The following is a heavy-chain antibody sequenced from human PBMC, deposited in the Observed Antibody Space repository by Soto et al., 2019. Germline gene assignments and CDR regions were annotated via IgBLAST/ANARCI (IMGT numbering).Heavy chain of an antibody. J-gene: IGHJ4*02. CDR1: GFTFSSYG. V-gene: IGHV3-33*01. CDR3: ARGTGRGLYTPGGVDY. Sequence: QVQLVESGGGVVQPGRSLRLSCAASGFTFSSYGMHWVRQAPGKGLEWVAVIWYDGSNKYYADSVKGRFTISRDNSKNKLDLQKNRPRAGDKGVDYCARGTGRGLYTPGGVDYWGQGTLVTVSS. D-gene: IGHD6-19*01. CDR2: IWYDGSNK.